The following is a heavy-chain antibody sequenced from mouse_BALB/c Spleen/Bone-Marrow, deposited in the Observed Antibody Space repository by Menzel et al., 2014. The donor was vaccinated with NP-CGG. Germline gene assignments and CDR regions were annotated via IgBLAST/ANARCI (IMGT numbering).Heavy chain of an antibody. D-gene: IGHD2-1*01. Sequence: EVQLVESGGGLVQPGGSLKLSCATSGSTFSDYYMYWVRQTPEKRLEWVAYISNGGGSTYYPDTVKGRFTISRDNAKNTLYLQMSRLKSEDTAMYYCARHLYGNYGAMDYWGQGTSVTVSS. CDR2: ISNGGGST. V-gene: IGHV5-12*02. CDR3: ARHLYGNYGAMDY. J-gene: IGHJ4*01. CDR1: GSTFSDYY.